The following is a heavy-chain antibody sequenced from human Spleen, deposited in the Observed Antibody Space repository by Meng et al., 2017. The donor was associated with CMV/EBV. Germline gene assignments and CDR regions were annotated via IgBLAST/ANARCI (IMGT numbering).Heavy chain of an antibody. V-gene: IGHV3-30*04. D-gene: IGHD3-3*01. J-gene: IGHJ4*02. CDR2: ISYDGSNK. CDR3: ARDGWRSGYFDY. CDR1: GLTFSSYA. Sequence: CAASGLTFSSYAMHGVRQAPGKGLEWVAVISYDGSNKYYADSVKGRFTISRDNSKNTLYLQMNSLRAEDTAVYYCARDGWRSGYFDYWGQGTLVTVSS.